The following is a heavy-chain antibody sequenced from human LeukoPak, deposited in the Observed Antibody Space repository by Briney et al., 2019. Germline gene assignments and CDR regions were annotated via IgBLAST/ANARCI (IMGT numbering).Heavy chain of an antibody. V-gene: IGHV3-66*01. D-gene: IGHD5-24*01. J-gene: IGHJ4*02. CDR3: ARDRRDGYCLGH. CDR1: TFTFNNYW. Sequence: GGSLRLSCAASTFTFNNYWMSWVRQAPGKGLEWVSVMYSGGTTYYADSVKGRFTISRDSSKNTVNLQMNSLRAEDTAVYYCARDRRDGYCLGHWGQGTLVTVSS. CDR2: MYSGGTT.